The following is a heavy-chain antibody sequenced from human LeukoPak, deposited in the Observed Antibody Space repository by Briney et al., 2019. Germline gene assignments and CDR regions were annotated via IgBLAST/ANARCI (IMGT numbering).Heavy chain of an antibody. V-gene: IGHV4-39*07. J-gene: IGHJ4*02. CDR2: IYYSGST. CDR1: GGSISSSSYY. CDR3: ARGHLRGYSYGRPPDY. D-gene: IGHD5-18*01. Sequence: SETLSLTCTVSGGSISSSSYYWGWIRQPPGKGLEWIGSIYYSGSTYYNPSLKSRVTISVDTSKNQFSLKLSSVTAADTAVYYCARGHLRGYSYGRPPDYWGQGTLVTVSS.